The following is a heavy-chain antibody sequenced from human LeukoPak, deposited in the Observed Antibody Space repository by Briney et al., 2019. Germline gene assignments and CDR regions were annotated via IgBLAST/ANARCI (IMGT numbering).Heavy chain of an antibody. CDR2: IKSNGST. Sequence: GGSLRLSCAASGFTFSRYWMHWVRHAPGKGLVWVSRIKSNGSTNYADSVKGRFTISRDNAKNTVSLQMNSLRAEDTGVYYCARAPAEIGGYYPEYFRHWGQGTLVTVSS. D-gene: IGHD3-22*01. CDR1: GFTFSRYW. J-gene: IGHJ1*01. V-gene: IGHV3-74*01. CDR3: ARAPAEIGGYYPEYFRH.